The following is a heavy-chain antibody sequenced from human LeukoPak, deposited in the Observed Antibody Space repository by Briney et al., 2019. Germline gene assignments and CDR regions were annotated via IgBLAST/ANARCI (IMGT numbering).Heavy chain of an antibody. CDR2: ISGSGGST. D-gene: IGHD1-26*01. CDR1: GFTFSSYG. CDR3: AKGSGSYLSPLYYFDY. J-gene: IGHJ4*02. V-gene: IGHV3-23*01. Sequence: PGGSLRLSCAASGFTFSSYGMSWVRQAPGKGLERVSAISGSGGSTYYADSVKGRFTISRDNSKNTLYLQMNSLRAEDTAVYYCAKGSGSYLSPLYYFDYWGQGTLVTVSS.